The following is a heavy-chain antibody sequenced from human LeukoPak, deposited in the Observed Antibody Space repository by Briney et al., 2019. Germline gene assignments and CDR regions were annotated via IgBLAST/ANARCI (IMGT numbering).Heavy chain of an antibody. CDR2: IKQDGSEK. Sequence: GGSLRLPCAASGFTFSTYWMSWVRQAPGKGLEWVANIKQDGSEKNYVDSVLGRFTISRDNAENSLYLQMNSLRAEDTAVYYCAKGGATVTAREYFDYWGQGTLVTVSS. CDR3: AKGGATVTAREYFDY. V-gene: IGHV3-7*01. CDR1: GFTFSTYW. J-gene: IGHJ4*02. D-gene: IGHD4-11*01.